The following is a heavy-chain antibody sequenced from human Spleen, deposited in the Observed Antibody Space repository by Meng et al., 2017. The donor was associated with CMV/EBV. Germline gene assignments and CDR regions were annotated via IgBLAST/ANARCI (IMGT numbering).Heavy chain of an antibody. CDR3: ARVPYQLLPTYYDYGMDV. J-gene: IGHJ6*02. V-gene: IGHV3-23*03. D-gene: IGHD2-2*01. Sequence: GGSLRLSCAASGFTFSSYAMSWVRQAPERGLEWVSVIYSGGRTTYYADSVKGRFIISRDNAKNSLYLQMNSLRDEDTALYYCARVPYQLLPTYYDYGMDVWGQGTTVTVSS. CDR2: IYSGGRTT. CDR1: GFTFSSYA.